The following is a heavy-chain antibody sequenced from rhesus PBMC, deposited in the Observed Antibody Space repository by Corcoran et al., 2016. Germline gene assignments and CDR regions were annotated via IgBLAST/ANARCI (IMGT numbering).Heavy chain of an antibody. CDR3: ASFYGV. Sequence: QVQLQESGPGVVKPSETLSLTCAVSGSSISSGYDWSWIRQPPGKGLEWIGYIYGSSGSTNYNPSLKNRVTISKDTSKNQFSLKLSSVTAADTAVYYCASFYGVWGPGVLVTVSS. V-gene: IGHV4-76*01. D-gene: IGHD3-22*01. J-gene: IGHJ5-1*01. CDR1: GSSISSGYD. CDR2: IYGSSGST.